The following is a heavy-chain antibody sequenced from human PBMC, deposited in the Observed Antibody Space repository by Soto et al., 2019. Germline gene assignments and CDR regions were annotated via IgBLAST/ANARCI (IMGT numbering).Heavy chain of an antibody. CDR1: GYTFTSYY. CDR2: INPSGGST. J-gene: IGHJ6*03. Sequence: ASVKVSCKASGYTFTSYYMHWVRQAPGQGLEWMGIINPSGGSTSYAQKFQGRVTMTRDTSTSTVYMELSSLRSEDTAVYYCARDYCTNGVCFPSFYYYYYYMDVWGKGTTVXVSS. CDR3: ARDYCTNGVCFPSFYYYYYYMDV. V-gene: IGHV1-46*01. D-gene: IGHD2-8*01.